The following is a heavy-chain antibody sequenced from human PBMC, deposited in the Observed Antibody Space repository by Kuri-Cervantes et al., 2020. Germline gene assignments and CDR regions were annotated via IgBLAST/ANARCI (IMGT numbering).Heavy chain of an antibody. CDR2: ISYDGSNK. CDR1: GFTFSSYA. CDR3: ARAPLELGYSSSSGPYYYGMDV. Sequence: LSLTCEASGFTFSSYAMHWVRQAPGKGLEWVAVISYDGSNKYYADSVKGRFTISRDNSKNTLYLQMNSLRAEDTAVYYCARAPLELGYSSSSGPYYYGMDVWGQGTTVTVSS. D-gene: IGHD6-6*01. J-gene: IGHJ6*02. V-gene: IGHV3-30-3*01.